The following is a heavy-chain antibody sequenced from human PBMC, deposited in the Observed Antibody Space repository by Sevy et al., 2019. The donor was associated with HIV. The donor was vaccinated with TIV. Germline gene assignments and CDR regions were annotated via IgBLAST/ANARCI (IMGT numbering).Heavy chain of an antibody. CDR3: AKDISRKYSYYYMDV. V-gene: IGHV3-43D*04. J-gene: IGHJ6*03. D-gene: IGHD2-21*01. CDR2: ISWDGGST. CDR1: GFTFDDYV. Sequence: GGSLRLSCAASGFTFDDYVMHWVRQAPGKGLEWVSLISWDGGSTYYADSVKGRFTISRDNSKNSLYLQMNSLRAEDTALYYCAKDISRKYSYYYMDVWGKGTTVTVSS.